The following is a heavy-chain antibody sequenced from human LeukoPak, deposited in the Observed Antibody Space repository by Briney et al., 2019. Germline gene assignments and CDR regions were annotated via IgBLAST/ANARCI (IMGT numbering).Heavy chain of an antibody. Sequence: ASVKVSCKASGYTFSSYAMHWVRQAPGQRLEWMGWINAGNGNTKYSQKFQGRVTITRDTSANTAYMELSSLRSEDTAVYYCARDQLYSSGWHYNDYWGQGTLVTVSS. CDR1: GYTFSSYA. V-gene: IGHV1-3*01. CDR3: ARDQLYSSGWHYNDY. J-gene: IGHJ4*02. CDR2: INAGNGNT. D-gene: IGHD6-19*01.